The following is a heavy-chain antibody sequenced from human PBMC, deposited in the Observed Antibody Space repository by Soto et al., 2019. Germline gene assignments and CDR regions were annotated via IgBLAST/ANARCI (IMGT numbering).Heavy chain of an antibody. Sequence: QVQLQESGPGLVKPSQTLSLTCTVAGGSISSGGYYWSWIRQHPGKGLEWIGYIYYSGSTDSNPSPKSRVTISIDTSKNQCSLKLTSVTAADTAGYYCARSVFPWGQGTLVTVSS. CDR1: GGSISSGGYY. J-gene: IGHJ5*02. CDR3: ARSVFP. CDR2: IYYSGST. V-gene: IGHV4-31*03.